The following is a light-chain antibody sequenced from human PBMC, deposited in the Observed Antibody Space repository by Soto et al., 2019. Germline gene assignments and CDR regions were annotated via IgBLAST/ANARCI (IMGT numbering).Light chain of an antibody. J-gene: IGLJ1*01. V-gene: IGLV1-44*01. CDR2: SNN. CDR3: AAWDDSLNGYV. Sequence: QSVLTQPPSAPGTPGQRVTISCSGSSSNIGSNTVNWYQQLPGTAPKLLIYSNNQRPSGVPDRFSGSKSGTSASLAISGLQSEDEAEYYCAAWDDSLNGYVFGTGTKVTAL. CDR1: SSNIGSNT.